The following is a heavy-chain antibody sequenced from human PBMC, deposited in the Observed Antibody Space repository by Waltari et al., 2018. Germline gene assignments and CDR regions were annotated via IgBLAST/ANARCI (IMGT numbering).Heavy chain of an antibody. CDR3: ARPAAAATGDFDY. Sequence: QVQLVESGGGLVKPGGSLRLSCAASGFTFSDYYMSWIRQAPGKGRECVSDISGSCGTIYYADSVKGRFTISRDNAKNSLYLQINSLRAEDTAVYYCARPAAAATGDFDYWGQGTLVTVSS. J-gene: IGHJ4*02. D-gene: IGHD6-13*01. CDR1: GFTFSDYY. CDR2: ISGSCGTI. V-gene: IGHV3-11*04.